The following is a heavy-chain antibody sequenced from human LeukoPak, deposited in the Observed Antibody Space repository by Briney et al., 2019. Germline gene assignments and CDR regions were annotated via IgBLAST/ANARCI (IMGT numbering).Heavy chain of an antibody. V-gene: IGHV4-34*01. CDR1: GGSFSGYY. Sequence: SETLSLTCAVYGGSFSGYYWSWIRQPPGKGLEWIGEINHSGSTNYNPSLKSRVTISVDTSKNQFSLKLSSVTAADTAVYYCARPEAATIRAFDIWGQGTMVTVSS. CDR2: INHSGST. D-gene: IGHD5-24*01. J-gene: IGHJ3*02. CDR3: ARPEAATIRAFDI.